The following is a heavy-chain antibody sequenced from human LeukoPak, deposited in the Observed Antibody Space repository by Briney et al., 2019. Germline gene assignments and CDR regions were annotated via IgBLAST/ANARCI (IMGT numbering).Heavy chain of an antibody. CDR3: ARSITMVRGFGY. D-gene: IGHD3-10*01. J-gene: IGHJ4*02. CDR1: GGSINSGGYY. Sequence: SQTLSLTCTVSGGSINSGGYYWNWIRQHPGKGLEWIGSIYYSGSTYYNPSLKSRLTISVDTSKNHFSLKLSSVTAADTAIYYCARSITMVRGFGYWGQGTLVTVSS. CDR2: IYYSGST. V-gene: IGHV4-31*03.